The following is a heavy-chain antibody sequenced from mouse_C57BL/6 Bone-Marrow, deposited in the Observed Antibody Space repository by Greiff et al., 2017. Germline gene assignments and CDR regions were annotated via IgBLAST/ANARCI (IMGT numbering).Heavy chain of an antibody. V-gene: IGHV3-6*01. CDR3: ARSEVTPSLYAMDY. CDR1: GYSITSGYY. D-gene: IGHD2-1*01. Sequence: VQLKQSGPGLVKPSQSLSLTCSVTGYSITSGYYWNWIRQFPGNKLEWMGYISYDGSNNYNPSLKNRISITRDTSKNQFFLKLNSVTTEDTATYDCARSEVTPSLYAMDYWGQGTSVTVSS. J-gene: IGHJ4*01. CDR2: ISYDGSN.